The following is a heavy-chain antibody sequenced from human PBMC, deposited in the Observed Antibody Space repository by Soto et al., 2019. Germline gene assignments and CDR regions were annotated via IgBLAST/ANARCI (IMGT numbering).Heavy chain of an antibody. CDR1: GYTFTSYG. Sequence: QVQLVQSGAEVKKPGASVKVSCKASGYTFTSYGISWVRQAPGQGLERMGWISAYNGNTNYAQKLQGRVTMTTDTSTSRGYVELRGLRCDGTAVYYCGGASGSSYWFDPWGQGTLVTVSS. V-gene: IGHV1-18*01. CDR3: GGASGSSYWFDP. D-gene: IGHD1-26*01. J-gene: IGHJ5*02. CDR2: ISAYNGNT.